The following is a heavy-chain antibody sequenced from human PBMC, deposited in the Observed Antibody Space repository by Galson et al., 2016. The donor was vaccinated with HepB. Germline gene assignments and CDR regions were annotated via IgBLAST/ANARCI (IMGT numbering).Heavy chain of an antibody. J-gene: IGHJ4*02. CDR1: GFTFSNYV. Sequence: SLRLSCAASGFTFSNYVMSWVRQAPGKGLEWVSTIKPSGGAQFYAGSVKGRFTISRDNSKNTLYLQMNSLRAEDTAVYFCAKDQGGDGYPLFDYWGQGTLVTVSS. D-gene: IGHD5-24*01. CDR2: IKPSGGAQ. V-gene: IGHV3-23*01. CDR3: AKDQGGDGYPLFDY.